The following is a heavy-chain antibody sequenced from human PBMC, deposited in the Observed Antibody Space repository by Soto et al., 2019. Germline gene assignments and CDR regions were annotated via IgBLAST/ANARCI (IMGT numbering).Heavy chain of an antibody. Sequence: SETLSLTCTVSGASISSDGYSWSWIRQPPGKGLEWIGYFYHDGTTYYNPSLRSRVTISVDKSKNQFSLRLISVTAADTAVYYCAGSRYCSSTTCYFFDYWGQGALVTVSS. CDR1: GASISSDGYS. CDR3: AGSRYCSSTTCYFFDY. V-gene: IGHV4-30-2*01. J-gene: IGHJ4*02. CDR2: FYHDGTT. D-gene: IGHD2-2*01.